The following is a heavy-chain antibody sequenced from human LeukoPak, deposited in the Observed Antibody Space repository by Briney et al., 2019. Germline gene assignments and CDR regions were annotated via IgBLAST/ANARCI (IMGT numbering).Heavy chain of an antibody. J-gene: IGHJ4*02. CDR1: GGSVSSGSYY. V-gene: IGHV4-61*01. CDR2: IYYSGST. Sequence: SETLSLTCTVSGGSVSSGSYYWSWIRQPPGKGLEWIGYIYYSGSTNYNPSLKSRVTISVDTSKNQFSLKLSSVTAADTAVYYCAGASGWYPNQYDYWGQGTLSPSPQ. D-gene: IGHD6-19*01. CDR3: AGASGWYPNQYDY.